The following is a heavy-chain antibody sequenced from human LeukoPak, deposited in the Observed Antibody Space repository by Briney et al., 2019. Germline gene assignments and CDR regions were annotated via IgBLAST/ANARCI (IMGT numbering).Heavy chain of an antibody. CDR2: INTGSDYI. CDR1: GFSFNSYS. J-gene: IGHJ3*01. D-gene: IGHD1-1*01. Sequence: GGSLRLSCAASGFSFNSYSMNWVRQATAKGLEWVSSINTGSDYIYYADSVKGRFTISRDNAKNSLYLQMNTLTADDAATYYCARERNDQAFDVWGQGTMVTVSS. CDR3: ARERNDQAFDV. V-gene: IGHV3-21*01.